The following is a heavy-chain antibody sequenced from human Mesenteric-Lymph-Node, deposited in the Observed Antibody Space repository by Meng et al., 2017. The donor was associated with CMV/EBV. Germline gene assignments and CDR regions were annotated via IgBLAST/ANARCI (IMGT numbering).Heavy chain of an antibody. CDR1: GYIFTDYY. J-gene: IGHJ4*02. CDR2: INPSNGGT. Sequence: ASVKVSCKASGYIFTDYYMHWVRQAPGQGLEWMGWINPSNGGTNYAQKFQGRVTMTRDTSIRTAYMELSRLRSDDTAVYYCARDLYCSSTSCSLGYFDYWGQGTLVTVSS. V-gene: IGHV1-2*02. CDR3: ARDLYCSSTSCSLGYFDY. D-gene: IGHD2-2*01.